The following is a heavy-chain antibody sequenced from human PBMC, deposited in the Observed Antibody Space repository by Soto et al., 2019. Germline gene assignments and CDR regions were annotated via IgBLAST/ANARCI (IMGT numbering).Heavy chain of an antibody. J-gene: IGHJ6*02. V-gene: IGHV4-34*01. CDR3: ASRGGTGTPYYYYGMDV. CDR2: INHSGST. D-gene: IGHD1-1*01. CDR1: GGSFSGYY. Sequence: NPSETLSLTCAVYGGSFSGYYWSWIRQPPGKGLEWIGEINHSGSTNYNPSLKSRVTISVDTSKNQFSLKLSSVTAADTAVYYCASRGGTGTPYYYYGMDVWGQGTTVTVSS.